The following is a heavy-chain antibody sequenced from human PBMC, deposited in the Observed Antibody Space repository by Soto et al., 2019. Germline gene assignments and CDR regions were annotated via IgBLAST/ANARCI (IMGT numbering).Heavy chain of an antibody. CDR2: INYNGST. CDR3: ARHVATMVRGVIIGNFDY. CDR1: GGPISSCY. J-gene: IGHJ4*02. V-gene: IGHV4-59*08. Sequence: SGTLSLPCTLSGGPISSCYRSWIRQPTRKGPERIWHINYNGSTNYTPSPHDRVTISVDTSKTQFSLNLSSVTAADTAVYYCARHVATMVRGVIIGNFDYWGQGTLVTVSS. D-gene: IGHD3-10*01.